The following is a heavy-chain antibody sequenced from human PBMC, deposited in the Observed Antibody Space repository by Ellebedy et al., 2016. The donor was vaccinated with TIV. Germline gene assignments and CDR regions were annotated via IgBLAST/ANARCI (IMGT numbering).Heavy chain of an antibody. CDR2: IYHSGST. CDR3: ASDHTNWDGMDV. D-gene: IGHD2-8*01. Sequence: MPSETLSLTCTVSGYSISSGYYWGWIRQPPGKGLEWIGSIYHSGSTYYNPSLKSRVTISVDTSKNQFSLRLSSVTAADTAVYYCASDHTNWDGMDVWGQGTTVTVSS. CDR1: GYSISSGYY. V-gene: IGHV4-38-2*02. J-gene: IGHJ6*02.